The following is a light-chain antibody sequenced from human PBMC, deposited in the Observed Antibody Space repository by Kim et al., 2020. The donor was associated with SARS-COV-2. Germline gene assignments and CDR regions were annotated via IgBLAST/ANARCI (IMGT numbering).Light chain of an antibody. CDR2: LEGSGSY. CDR1: SGHSTYI. J-gene: IGLJ1*01. V-gene: IGLV4-60*03. Sequence: QPVLNQSSSASASLGSSVKLTCTLSSGHSTYIIAWHQQQPGKAPRYLMKLEGSGSYNKGSGVPDRFSGSSSGADRYLTISNLQSEDEADYYCETWDDNTRVFGAGTKVTVL. CDR3: ETWDDNTRV.